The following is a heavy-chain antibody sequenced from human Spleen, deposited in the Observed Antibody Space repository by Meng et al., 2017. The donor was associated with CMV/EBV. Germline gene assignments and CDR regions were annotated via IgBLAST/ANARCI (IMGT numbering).Heavy chain of an antibody. D-gene: IGHD3-3*01. CDR2: INHSGST. Sequence: SETLSLTCAVYGGSFSGYYWSWIRQPPGKGLEWIGEINHSGSTNYNPSLKSRVTISVDTSKNQFSLKLSSVTAADTAVYYCARGIDYDFWSGYSGGDWFDPWGQGILVTVSS. CDR3: ARGIDYDFWSGYSGGDWFDP. CDR1: GGSFSGYY. J-gene: IGHJ5*02. V-gene: IGHV4-34*01.